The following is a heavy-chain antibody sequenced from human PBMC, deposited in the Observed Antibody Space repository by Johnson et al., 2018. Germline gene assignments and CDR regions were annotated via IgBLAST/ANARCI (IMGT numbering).Heavy chain of an antibody. V-gene: IGHV3-7*01. D-gene: IGHD3-22*01. CDR3: ARSRGMREYFQH. CDR2: ITQDGGEK. J-gene: IGHJ1*01. Sequence: VQLVESGGGLVKPGGSLRLSCAASGFTFSNAWMSWVRQAPGKGLEWVANITQDGGEKYEGDAAKGRFTISRDNSKNTLYLQMNSRRAEDTAVYYCARSRGMREYFQHWGQGTLVTVSS. CDR1: GFTFSNAW.